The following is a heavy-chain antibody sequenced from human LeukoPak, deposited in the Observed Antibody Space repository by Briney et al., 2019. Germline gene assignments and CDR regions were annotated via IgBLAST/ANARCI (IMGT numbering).Heavy chain of an antibody. V-gene: IGHV3-48*01. D-gene: IGHD2-2*01. CDR2: ISSSSSTI. CDR1: GIPFSNYW. J-gene: IGHJ6*02. Sequence: PGGSLRLSCAGSGIPFSNYWMTWVRQAPGKGLEWVSYISSSSSTIYYADSVKGRFTISRDNAKNSLYLQMNSLRAEDTAVYYCARDRAAGVVVPAATDLYYYYGMDVWGQGTTVTVSS. CDR3: ARDRAAGVVVPAATDLYYYYGMDV.